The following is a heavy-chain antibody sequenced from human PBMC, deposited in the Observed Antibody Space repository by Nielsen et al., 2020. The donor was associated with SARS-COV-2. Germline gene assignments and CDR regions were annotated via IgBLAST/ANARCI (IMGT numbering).Heavy chain of an antibody. D-gene: IGHD3-22*01. Sequence: GESLKISCAASGFTFSNFAMSWVRQAPGKGLEWVSTISGGGGSTYYADSVKGRLTISRDNSKNTLYLQMNSLRAEDTAVYYCAKSPFYDSSDYKRYWYFDLWGRGTLVTVSS. CDR3: AKSPFYDSSDYKRYWYFDL. V-gene: IGHV3-23*01. J-gene: IGHJ2*01. CDR1: GFTFSNFA. CDR2: ISGGGGST.